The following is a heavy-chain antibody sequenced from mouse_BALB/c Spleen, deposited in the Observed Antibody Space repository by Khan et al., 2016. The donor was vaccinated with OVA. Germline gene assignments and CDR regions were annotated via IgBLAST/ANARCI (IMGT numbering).Heavy chain of an antibody. CDR1: GLSLTNYG. V-gene: IGHV2-3*01. CDR2: IWGDGST. CDR3: AIIYYGYDWFTY. J-gene: IGHJ3*01. Sequence: QMQLEESGPGLVAPSQSLSITCTVSGLSLTNYGISWIRQPPGKGLGWLGVIWGDGSTNYHSALISRLSINKDNSKSQVFLKLNSLQTDDTATYYCAIIYYGYDWFTYWGQGTLVTVSA. D-gene: IGHD2-2*01.